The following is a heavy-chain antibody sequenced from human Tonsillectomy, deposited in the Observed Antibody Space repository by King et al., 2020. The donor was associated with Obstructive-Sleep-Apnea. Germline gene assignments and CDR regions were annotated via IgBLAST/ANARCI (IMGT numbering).Heavy chain of an antibody. CDR1: GGSFSSTSFY. D-gene: IGHD5-24*01. V-gene: IGHV4-61*01. CDR2: IYNSGST. J-gene: IGHJ1*01. CDR3: ARESRWLQSF. Sequence: VQLQESGPGLVKPSETLSLTCTVSGGSFSSTSFYWSWIRQSPGKGLEWIGYIYNSGSTDYNPSLKSRATISIDTSRNQFSLKLNSVTAADTAVYYCARESRWLQSFWGPGTLVTVSS.